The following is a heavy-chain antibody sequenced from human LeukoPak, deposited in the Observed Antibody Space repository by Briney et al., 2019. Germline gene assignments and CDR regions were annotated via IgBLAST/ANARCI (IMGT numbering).Heavy chain of an antibody. D-gene: IGHD1-26*01. CDR3: ARDRGRTTYYYYGMDV. Sequence: SETLSLTCTVSGGSISSYYWSWIRQPPGKGLEWIGYIYYSGSTNYNPSLKSRVTISVDTSKNQFSLKLSSVTAADTAVYYCARDRGRTTYYYYGMDVWGQGNTVTVSS. CDR2: IYYSGST. CDR1: GGSISSYY. J-gene: IGHJ6*02. V-gene: IGHV4-59*01.